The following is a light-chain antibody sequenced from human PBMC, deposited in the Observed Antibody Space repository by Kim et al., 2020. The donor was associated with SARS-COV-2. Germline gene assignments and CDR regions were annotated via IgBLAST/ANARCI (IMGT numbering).Light chain of an antibody. Sequence: GTVTLTCASSTGAGTSDHYPNWFQQKPGQSPRALIYNTDYKHSWAPARFSGSLIGGKAALTLSRAQPEDEAEYYCLLFYGGAQPWVFGGGTRLTVL. CDR3: LLFYGGAQPWV. J-gene: IGLJ3*02. CDR1: TGAGTSDHY. V-gene: IGLV7-43*01. CDR2: NTD.